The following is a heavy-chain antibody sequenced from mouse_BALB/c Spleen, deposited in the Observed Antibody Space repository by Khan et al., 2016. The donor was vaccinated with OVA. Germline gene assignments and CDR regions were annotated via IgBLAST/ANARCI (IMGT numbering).Heavy chain of an antibody. CDR1: GYTFTDYN. CDR2: IYPYNGGT. V-gene: IGHV1S29*02. CDR3: ARSGNHDYDRFAY. J-gene: IGHJ3*01. D-gene: IGHD2-4*01. Sequence: EVKLVESGPELVKPGASVKISCKASGYTFTDYNMHWVKQSHGKSLEWIGYIYPYNGGTGYNQKFKSKATLTVDNSSSTAYMELRSLTSEDSAVYYCARSGNHDYDRFAYWGQGTLVTVSA.